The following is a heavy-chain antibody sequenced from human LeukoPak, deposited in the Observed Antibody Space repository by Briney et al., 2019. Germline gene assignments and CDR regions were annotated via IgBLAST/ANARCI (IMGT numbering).Heavy chain of an antibody. Sequence: PSETLSLTCAVSGASFSGYYWSWIRQPPGMGLEWIGEINRSGSTNYNPSLKSRVTISVDTSKNQFSLTLSSVTAADTAVYYCARGKLTHIVVVVAATNWFDPWGQGTLVTVSS. D-gene: IGHD2-15*01. CDR2: INRSGST. V-gene: IGHV4-34*01. J-gene: IGHJ5*02. CDR3: ARGKLTHIVVVVAATNWFDP. CDR1: GASFSGYY.